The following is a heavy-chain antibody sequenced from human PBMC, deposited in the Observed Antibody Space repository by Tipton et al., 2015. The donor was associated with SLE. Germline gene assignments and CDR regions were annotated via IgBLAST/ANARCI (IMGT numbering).Heavy chain of an antibody. J-gene: IGHJ4*02. CDR3: ASRTITVTKIDY. CDR1: GGSFSGYY. Sequence: GLVKPSETLSLTCAVYGGSFSGYYWSWIRQPPGKGLEWIGEINHSGSTNYNPSLKSRVTISVDTSKNQFSLKLGSVTAADTAVYYCASRTITVTKIDYWGQGTLVTVSS. D-gene: IGHD4-11*01. CDR2: INHSGST. V-gene: IGHV4-34*01.